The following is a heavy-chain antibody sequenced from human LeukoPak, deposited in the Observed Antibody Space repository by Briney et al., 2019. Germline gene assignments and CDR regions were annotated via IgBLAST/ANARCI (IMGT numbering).Heavy chain of an antibody. J-gene: IGHJ4*02. Sequence: SETLSLTCAVSGYSISSSNWWGWIRQPPGKVLEWIGYIYYSRSIYYNPSLKSRVTMSVDTSKNQFSLKLSSVTAVDTAVYYCARMSYDSSGYYEYYFDYWGQGTLVTVYS. D-gene: IGHD3-22*01. V-gene: IGHV4-28*05. CDR3: ARMSYDSSGYYEYYFDY. CDR2: IYYSRSI. CDR1: GYSISSSNW.